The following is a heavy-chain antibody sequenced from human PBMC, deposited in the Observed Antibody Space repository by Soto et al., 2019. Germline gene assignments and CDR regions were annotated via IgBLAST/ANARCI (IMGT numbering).Heavy chain of an antibody. CDR2: INHSGST. CDR1: GGSFSGYY. Sequence: QVQLQQWGAGLLKPSETLSLTCAVYGGSFSGYYWSWIRQPPGKGLEWIGEINHSGSTNYNPSLKSRVNISVDTSKNQFSLKLSSVTAADTAVYYCARVNTCSGVSCYPTTYYYYYDMDVWGKGTTVTVSS. V-gene: IGHV4-34*01. D-gene: IGHD2-15*01. CDR3: ARVNTCSGVSCYPTTYYYYYDMDV. J-gene: IGHJ6*03.